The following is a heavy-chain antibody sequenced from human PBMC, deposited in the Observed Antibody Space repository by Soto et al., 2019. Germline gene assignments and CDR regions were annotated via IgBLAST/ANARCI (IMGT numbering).Heavy chain of an antibody. Sequence: SETLSLTCGVSGGTIRSPDWWTWVRQPPGKGLEWIGEIFQSGSTNYNPSLKSRVTMSVDTSKNQFSLKLTSVTAADTAVYYCARLGYSSGWYRWFDPWGQGTLVTVSS. J-gene: IGHJ5*02. V-gene: IGHV4-4*02. CDR2: IFQSGST. D-gene: IGHD6-19*01. CDR3: ARLGYSSGWYRWFDP. CDR1: GGTIRSPDW.